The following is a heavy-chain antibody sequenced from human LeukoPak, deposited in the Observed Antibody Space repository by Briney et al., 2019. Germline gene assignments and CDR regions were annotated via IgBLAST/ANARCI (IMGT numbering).Heavy chain of an antibody. J-gene: IGHJ4*02. Sequence: SETLSLTCTVSGGSISSYYWSWIRQPAGKGLEWIGRIYTSGSTNYNPSLKSRVTISVDRSRTQLSLKLSFVTAADTAIYYCVGWGYSGSYNLYDDYWGQGTLVTVSS. CDR3: VGWGYSGSYNLYDDY. D-gene: IGHD1-26*01. CDR1: GGSISSYY. CDR2: IYTSGST. V-gene: IGHV4-4*07.